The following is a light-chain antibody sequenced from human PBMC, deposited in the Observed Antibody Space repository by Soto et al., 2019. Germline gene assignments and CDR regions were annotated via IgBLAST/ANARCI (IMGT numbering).Light chain of an antibody. Sequence: QSVLTQPPSVSGAPGQRVTISCTGSSSNIGAGYDVHWYQQLPGTAPKLLIYGNSNRPSGVPDRFSGSKSGTSASLAITGLQAEDEAYYYCQSYDSSLSCSVVFGGGTKLTVL. V-gene: IGLV1-40*01. CDR3: QSYDSSLSCSVV. J-gene: IGLJ2*01. CDR2: GNS. CDR1: SSNIGAGYD.